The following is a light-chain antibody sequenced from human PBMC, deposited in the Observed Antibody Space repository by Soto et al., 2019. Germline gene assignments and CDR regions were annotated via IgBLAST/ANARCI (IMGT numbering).Light chain of an antibody. Sequence: QSALTQPASVSGSPGQSITISCIGTSSDVGGYDHVSWYQQNPGKAPKLIIYEVINRPSGVSSRFSGSKSGNTASLTISGLQAEDEADYYCSSYTSDSTHVFGSGTKLTVL. V-gene: IGLV2-14*01. CDR1: SSDVGGYDH. J-gene: IGLJ1*01. CDR3: SSYTSDSTHV. CDR2: EVI.